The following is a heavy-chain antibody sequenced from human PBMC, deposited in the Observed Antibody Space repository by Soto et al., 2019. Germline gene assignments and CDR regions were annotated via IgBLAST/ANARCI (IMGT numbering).Heavy chain of an antibody. CDR2: ISSSSSTI. J-gene: IGHJ6*02. Sequence: GGSLRLSCAASGFTFSSYSMNWVRQAPGKGLEWVSYISSSSSTIYYADSVKGRFTISRDNAKNSLYLQMNSLRDEDTAVYYCASLGYCSGGSCYSGDYYYYYGMDVWGQGTTVTVSS. CDR1: GFTFSSYS. V-gene: IGHV3-48*02. CDR3: ASLGYCSGGSCYSGDYYYYYGMDV. D-gene: IGHD2-15*01.